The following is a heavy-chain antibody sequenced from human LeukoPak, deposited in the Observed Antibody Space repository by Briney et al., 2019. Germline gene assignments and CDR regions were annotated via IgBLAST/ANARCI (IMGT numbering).Heavy chain of an antibody. CDR1: GFTFSRHG. CDR3: AKEGVAAPYAFDI. V-gene: IGHV3-30*02. Sequence: GGSLRLSCAASGFTFSRHGMHWVRQAPGKGLEWVAFIRYDGSDKYYADSVKGRFTISRDNSENTLYLQMNSLRPEDAAVYHCAKEGVAAPYAFDIWGQGTMVTVSS. CDR2: IRYDGSDK. D-gene: IGHD2-15*01. J-gene: IGHJ3*02.